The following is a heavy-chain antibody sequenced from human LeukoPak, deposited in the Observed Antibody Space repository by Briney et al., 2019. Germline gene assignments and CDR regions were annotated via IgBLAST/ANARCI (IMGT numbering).Heavy chain of an antibody. Sequence: PSETLSPTCTVSGGSIRSSSSHWGWLRQSPGKGLEWIGSIYYSGITYYNPSLKSRVTISVDTSKNQFSLRLSSVTAADTAVYYCASINYVSGSSRFDSWGEGTLVTVSS. CDR2: IYYSGIT. J-gene: IGHJ4*02. D-gene: IGHD3-10*01. CDR3: ASINYVSGSSRFDS. CDR1: GGSIRSSSSH. V-gene: IGHV4-39*07.